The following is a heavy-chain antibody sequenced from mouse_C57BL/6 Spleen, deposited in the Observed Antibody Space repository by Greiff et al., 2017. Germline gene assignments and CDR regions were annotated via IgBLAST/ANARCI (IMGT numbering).Heavy chain of an antibody. V-gene: IGHV1-53*01. CDR3: AREFITTVVDWYFDV. CDR1: GYTFTSYW. Sequence: QVQLQQSGTELVKPGASVKLSCKASGYTFTSYWMHWVKQRPGQGLEWIGNINPSNGGTNYNEKFKSKATLTVDKSSSTAYMQLSSLTSEDSAVYYCAREFITTVVDWYFDVWGTGTTVTVSS. J-gene: IGHJ1*03. CDR2: INPSNGGT. D-gene: IGHD1-1*01.